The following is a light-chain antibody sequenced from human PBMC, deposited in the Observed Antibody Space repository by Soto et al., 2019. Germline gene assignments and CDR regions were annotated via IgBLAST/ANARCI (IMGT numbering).Light chain of an antibody. V-gene: IGKV1-27*01. CDR3: QRYSSAPRT. CDR1: QGINTY. Sequence: DIQMTQSPSSLSASVGDRVTITCRASQGINTYLAWYQQKPGRAPQLLIYAASALHSGVPARFSGSGSGTDFTLTIASLQPEEVATYFCQRYSSAPRTFGQGTKVELK. CDR2: AAS. J-gene: IGKJ1*01.